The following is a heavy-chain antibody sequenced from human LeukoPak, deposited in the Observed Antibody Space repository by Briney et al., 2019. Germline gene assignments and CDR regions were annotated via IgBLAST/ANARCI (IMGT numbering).Heavy chain of an antibody. CDR3: ARGTQIFYCSGGSCYTRSGYFQH. J-gene: IGHJ1*01. V-gene: IGHV4-39*01. CDR1: GGSISNTYYY. Sequence: SETLSLTCTVSGGSISNTYYYWGWIRQPPGKGLEYIGSVNYNGYAFYNPSLKSRVTISVDTSKNQFSLKLTSVTAADTAVYYCARGTQIFYCSGGSCYTRSGYFQHWGQGTLVTVSS. D-gene: IGHD2-15*01. CDR2: VNYNGYA.